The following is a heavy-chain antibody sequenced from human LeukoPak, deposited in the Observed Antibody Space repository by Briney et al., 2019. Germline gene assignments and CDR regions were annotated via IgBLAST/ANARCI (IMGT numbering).Heavy chain of an antibody. CDR3: ARGYCNSSSCFSRVDF. D-gene: IGHD2-2*01. J-gene: IGHJ4*02. CDR2: ISGSADST. Sequence: GGSLRLSCEASGFTLSAYAMSWVRQAPGKGLEGVSAISGSADSTNYADSVKGRFTLSRDNSRNTLYLQMNSLRAEDTAVYYCARGYCNSSSCFSRVDFCGQGTLVTVSS. V-gene: IGHV3-23*01. CDR1: GFTLSAYA.